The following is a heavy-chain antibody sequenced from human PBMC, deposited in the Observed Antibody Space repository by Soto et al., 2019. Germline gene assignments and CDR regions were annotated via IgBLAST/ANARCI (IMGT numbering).Heavy chain of an antibody. CDR3: AQTLGSAVAGPGRFDL. Sequence: QVQLVQSGAEVKKYGSSVKVSCKASEGTFSRYAISWVRQAPGQGLEWMGGIIPMFGTANYAQKFQGRVTITADESTSTAYMELSSLRSDDTAVYYCAQTLGSAVAGPGRFDLWGRGTLVSVSS. V-gene: IGHV1-69*12. J-gene: IGHJ2*01. CDR1: EGTFSRYA. CDR2: IIPMFGTA. D-gene: IGHD6-19*01.